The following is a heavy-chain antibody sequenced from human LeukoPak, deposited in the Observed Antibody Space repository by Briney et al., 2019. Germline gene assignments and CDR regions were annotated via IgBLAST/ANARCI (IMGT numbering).Heavy chain of an antibody. CDR3: ARDQSITFGGAGDAFDI. CDR1: GGSISSYY. CDR2: IYHSGST. Sequence: PSETLSLTCTVSGGSISSYYWSWIRQPPGKGLEWIGSIYHSGSTYYNPSLKSRVTISVDTSKNQFSLKLSSVTAADTAVYYCARDQSITFGGAGDAFDIWGQGTMVTVSS. D-gene: IGHD3-16*01. J-gene: IGHJ3*02. V-gene: IGHV4-38-2*02.